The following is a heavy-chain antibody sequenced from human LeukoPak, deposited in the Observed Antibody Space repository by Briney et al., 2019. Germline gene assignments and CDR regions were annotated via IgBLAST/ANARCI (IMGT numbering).Heavy chain of an antibody. J-gene: IGHJ6*03. D-gene: IGHD1-26*01. CDR3: AGRPRSVITRAYCVYRDV. CDR1: GGSIQWRWIH. V-gene: IGHV4-39*01. CDR2: VYYGGTT. Sequence: SETLSLTCTVSGGSIQWRWIHWGWIRQPPGKGLEWIGSVYYGGTTYYNPSLKSRVTISEDTSKHQFSLTLRSVTAADTAVYFYAGRPRSVITRAYCVYRDVGGKGTTLTVSS.